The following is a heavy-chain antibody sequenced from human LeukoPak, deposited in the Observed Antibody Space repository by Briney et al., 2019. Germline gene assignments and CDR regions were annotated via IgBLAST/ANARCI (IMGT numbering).Heavy chain of an antibody. V-gene: IGHV3-30*18. CDR3: AKGLAYFDY. J-gene: IGHJ4*02. CDR2: ISYDGSNK. Sequence: GGSLILSCAASGFTFSSYGMHWVRQAPGKGLEWVALISYDGSNKYYADSVKGRFTISRDNSKNTLYLQMNSLRAEDTAVYYCAKGLAYFDYWGQGTLVTVSS. D-gene: IGHD6-19*01. CDR1: GFTFSSYG.